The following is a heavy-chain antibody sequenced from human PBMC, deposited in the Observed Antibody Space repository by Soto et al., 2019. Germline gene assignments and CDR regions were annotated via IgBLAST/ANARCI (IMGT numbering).Heavy chain of an antibody. CDR3: ARMTTVTTYYYYGMDV. D-gene: IGHD4-4*01. CDR1: GYTFTSYG. Sequence: QVQLVQSGAEVKKPGASVKVSCKASGYTFTSYGISWVRQAPGQGLEWMGWISAYNGNTNYAQKLQDRVTMTTDTSTLTAYMELRSLRSDDTAVYYCARMTTVTTYYYYGMDVWGQGTTVTVSS. J-gene: IGHJ6*02. CDR2: ISAYNGNT. V-gene: IGHV1-18*01.